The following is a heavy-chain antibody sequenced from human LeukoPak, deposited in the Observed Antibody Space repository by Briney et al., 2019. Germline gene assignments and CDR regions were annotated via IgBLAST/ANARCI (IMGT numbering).Heavy chain of an antibody. CDR2: ISGSGNST. Sequence: GGSLRLSCAASGFTFARYAMTWVRQAPGKGLEWVSAISGSGNSTFYPDSVKGRFSISRDNSKNTLYLQISTLRAEDTAVYYCAKTLVGATSGPDYYFVAWGQGTMVTVSS. V-gene: IGHV3-23*01. J-gene: IGHJ4*02. CDR3: AKTLVGATSGPDYYFVA. D-gene: IGHD1-26*01. CDR1: GFTFARYA.